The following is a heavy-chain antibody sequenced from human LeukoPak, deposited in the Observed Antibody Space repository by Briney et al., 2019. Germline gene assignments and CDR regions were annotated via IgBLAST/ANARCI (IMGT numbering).Heavy chain of an antibody. J-gene: IGHJ5*02. Sequence: SETLSLTCAVYGGSFSGYYWSWIRQPPGKGLEWIGEINHSGSTNYNPSLKSRVTISVDTSKNQFSLKLSSVTAADTAVYYCARGLILEWFNWFDPWGQGTLVTVSS. D-gene: IGHD3-3*01. CDR1: GGSFSGYY. CDR3: ARGLILEWFNWFDP. CDR2: INHSGST. V-gene: IGHV4-34*01.